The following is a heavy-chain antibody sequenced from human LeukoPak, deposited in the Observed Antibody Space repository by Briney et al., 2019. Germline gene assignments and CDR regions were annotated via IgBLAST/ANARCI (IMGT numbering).Heavy chain of an antibody. V-gene: IGHV4-34*01. D-gene: IGHD2-2*01. J-gene: IGHJ4*02. CDR1: GGSFSGYY. Sequence: SETLSLTCAVYGGSFSGYYWSWIRQPPGKGLEWIGEINHSGSTNYNPSLKSRVTISVDTSKNQFSLKLSSVTAADTAVYYCARHEGIVVVPAAIALDYWGQGTLVTVSS. CDR3: ARHEGIVVVPAAIALDY. CDR2: INHSGST.